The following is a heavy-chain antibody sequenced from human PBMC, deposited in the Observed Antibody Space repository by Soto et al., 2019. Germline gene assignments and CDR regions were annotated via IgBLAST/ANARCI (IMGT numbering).Heavy chain of an antibody. CDR2: IFWDDDK. D-gene: IGHD5-12*01. J-gene: IGHJ4*02. CDR3: AHRPRGYAYYFDY. Sequence: QITLKESGPTLVKPTQTITLTCTFSGFSPSTRGVGVAWIRQPPGKALEWLALIFWDDDKWYSPSLKSRLTITADIFKNEVDITMTKMHAVGTATYYCAHRPRGYAYYFDYWGQGTLVTVSS. CDR1: GFSPSTRGVG. V-gene: IGHV2-5*02.